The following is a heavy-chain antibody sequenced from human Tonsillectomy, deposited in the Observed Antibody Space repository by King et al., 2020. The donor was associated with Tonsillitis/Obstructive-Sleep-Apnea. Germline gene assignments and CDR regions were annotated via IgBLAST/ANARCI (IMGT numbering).Heavy chain of an antibody. CDR1: GGTFSSYS. J-gene: IGHJ5*02. D-gene: IGHD6-6*01. CDR2: IIPTVGTA. V-gene: IGHV1-69*01. Sequence: QLVQSGAEVKKPGSSVKVSCKASGGTFSSYSISWGRQDPGHWREWMGGIIPTVGTANYAQKVQGRVTITADESTSTAYMELSSLRSEDTAVYYCAREMYSSSSGDWFDPWGQGTLVTVSS. CDR3: AREMYSSSSGDWFDP.